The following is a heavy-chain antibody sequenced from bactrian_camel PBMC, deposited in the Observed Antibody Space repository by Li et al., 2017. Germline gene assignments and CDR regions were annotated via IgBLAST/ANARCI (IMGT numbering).Heavy chain of an antibody. Sequence: VQLVESGGGSVQAGGSLRLSCAASGFTFSSSAMSWVRQAPGKEREVVAIIDNDGSTNYADSVKGRFTISRDNAKNTLYLQLNSLKTEDTAMYYCANFGRGGSAYWGQGTQVTVS. CDR2: IDNDGST. CDR3: ANFGRGGSAY. V-gene: IGHV3S67*01. D-gene: IGHD6*01. J-gene: IGHJ4*01. CDR1: GFTFSSSA.